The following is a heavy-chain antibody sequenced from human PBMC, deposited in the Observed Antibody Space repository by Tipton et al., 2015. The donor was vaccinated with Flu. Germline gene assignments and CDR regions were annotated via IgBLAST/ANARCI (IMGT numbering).Heavy chain of an antibody. D-gene: IGHD5-18*01. CDR3: ARDTYSPGYGSPLYFDF. J-gene: IGHJ4*02. V-gene: IGHV1-69*15. CDR2: IIPISATT. Sequence: QSGAEVKKPGSSVKVSCKASGYTFSSYAISWVRQAPGQGLEWVGRIIPISATTDYAQKFQDRVTITADESTGTAYMELNSLRSEDTAVYYCARDTYSPGYGSPLYFDFWGPGTLVPVSA. CDR1: GYTFSSYA.